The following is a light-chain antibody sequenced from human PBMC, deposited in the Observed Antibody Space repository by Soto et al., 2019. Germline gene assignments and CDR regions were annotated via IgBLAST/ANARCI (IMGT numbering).Light chain of an antibody. CDR1: QSVSNW. J-gene: IGKJ1*01. CDR3: QQYNSYRTWT. Sequence: DIQITQSPSTLSASVGARVTMTCRASQSVSNWVAWYQQKPGKAPKLLIYDASTLESGVPSRFSGSGSGTEFTLTISSLQPDDFATYYCQQYNSYRTWTFGQGTKVDIK. V-gene: IGKV1-5*01. CDR2: DAS.